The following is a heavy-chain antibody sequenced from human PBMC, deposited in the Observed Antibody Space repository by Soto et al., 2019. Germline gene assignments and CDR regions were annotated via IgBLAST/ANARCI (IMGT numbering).Heavy chain of an antibody. D-gene: IGHD2-15*01. J-gene: IGHJ2*01. CDR3: VKDDRILGRRYFDL. Sequence: GGSLSLSCAASGFTFSSYAMTWVRQAPGKGLEWVSSISFSDGGTYYADSVKGRLTISRDNSKNTLFLQMNSLRVEDTAVYYCVKDDRILGRRYFDLWGRGTLVTVS. CDR1: GFTFSSYA. V-gene: IGHV3-23*01. CDR2: ISFSDGGT.